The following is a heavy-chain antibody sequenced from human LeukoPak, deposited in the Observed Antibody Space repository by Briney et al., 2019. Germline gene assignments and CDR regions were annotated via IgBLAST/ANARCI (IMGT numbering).Heavy chain of an antibody. D-gene: IGHD1-14*01. CDR1: GLTVSDNH. CDR2: IYNTGST. Sequence: GGSLRLSCAAFGLTVSDNHMSWVRQAPGKGLEWLSVIYNTGSTYYPDSVRGRFTISRDTSKNTIFLQMNSLKGEDTAVYYCARRSNPPGRIDHWGQGTLVTVSS. V-gene: IGHV3-53*01. J-gene: IGHJ4*02. CDR3: ARRSNPPGRIDH.